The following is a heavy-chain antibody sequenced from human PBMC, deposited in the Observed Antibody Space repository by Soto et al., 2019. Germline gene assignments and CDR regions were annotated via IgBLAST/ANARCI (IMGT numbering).Heavy chain of an antibody. Sequence: PSETLSLTCTVSGGSISSGGYYWSWIRQHPGKGLEWIGYIYYSGSTYYNPSLKSRVTISVDTSKNQFSLKLSSVTAADTAVYYCAREVRVYETYYFDYWGQGTLVTVS. V-gene: IGHV4-31*03. CDR2: IYYSGST. J-gene: IGHJ4*02. CDR1: GGSISSGGYY. D-gene: IGHD2-8*01. CDR3: AREVRVYETYYFDY.